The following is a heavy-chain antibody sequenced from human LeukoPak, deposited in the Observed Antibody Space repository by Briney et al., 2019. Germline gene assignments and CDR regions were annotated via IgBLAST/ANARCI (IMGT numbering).Heavy chain of an antibody. CDR3: ARDPHSSGWFDY. CDR1: GRSISSYY. J-gene: IGHJ4*02. Sequence: KPSETLSLTCTVTGRSISSYYWSWIRQPPGKGLEWIGYIYYSGSTNYNPSLKSRVTISVDTSKNQFSLKLSSVTAADTAVYYCARDPHSSGWFDYWGQGTLVTVSS. CDR2: IYYSGST. V-gene: IGHV4-59*01. D-gene: IGHD6-19*01.